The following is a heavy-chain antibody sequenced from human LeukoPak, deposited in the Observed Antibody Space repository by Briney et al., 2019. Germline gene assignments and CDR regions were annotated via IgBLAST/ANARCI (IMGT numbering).Heavy chain of an antibody. D-gene: IGHD6-19*01. J-gene: IGHJ4*02. CDR3: ARGPGSGWYNY. CDR2: ISGSGGST. Sequence: GGSLRLSCAASGFTFSSYAMSWVRQAPGKGLEWVSAISGSGGSTYYADSVKGRFTISRDNAKNSLYLQMNSLRAEDTAVYFCARGPGSGWYNYWGQGTLVTVSS. V-gene: IGHV3-23*01. CDR1: GFTFSSYA.